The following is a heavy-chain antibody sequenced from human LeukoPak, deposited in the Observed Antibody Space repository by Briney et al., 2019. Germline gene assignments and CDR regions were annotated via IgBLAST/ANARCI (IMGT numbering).Heavy chain of an antibody. J-gene: IGHJ4*02. V-gene: IGHV4-34*01. CDR1: GGSFSGYY. CDR3: ASVSYYDFWSGIDY. Sequence: SETLSLTCAVYGGSFSGYYWSWIRQPPGKGLEWIGEINHSGSTNYNPPLKSRVTISVDTSKNQFSLKLSSVTAADTAVYYCASVSYYDFWSGIDYWGQGTLVTVSS. CDR2: INHSGST. D-gene: IGHD3-3*01.